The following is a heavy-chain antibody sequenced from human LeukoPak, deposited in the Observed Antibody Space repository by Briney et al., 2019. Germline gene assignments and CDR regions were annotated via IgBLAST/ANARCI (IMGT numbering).Heavy chain of an antibody. V-gene: IGHV4-30-4*01. J-gene: IGHJ4*02. Sequence: PSETLSLTCTVSGGSISSGDYYWSWIRQPPGKGLEWIGYIYYSGSTYYNPSLKSRVTISVDTSKNQFSLKLSSVTAADTAVYYCARAPRGGFFGYWGQGTLVTVSS. CDR2: IYYSGST. D-gene: IGHD1-26*01. CDR3: ARAPRGGFFGY. CDR1: GGSISSGDYY.